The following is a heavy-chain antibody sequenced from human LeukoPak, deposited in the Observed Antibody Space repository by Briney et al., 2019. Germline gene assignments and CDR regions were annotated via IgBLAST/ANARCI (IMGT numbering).Heavy chain of an antibody. CDR1: GYTFTGYY. V-gene: IGHV1-2*02. Sequence: ASVKVSCKASGYTFTGYYMHWVRQAPGQGLEWMGWINPNRGGTNYAQKFQGRVTMTRDTSISTAYMELSRLRSDDTAVYYCASDAWSGYYTYGMDVWGQGTTVTVSS. J-gene: IGHJ6*02. D-gene: IGHD3-3*01. CDR3: ASDAWSGYYTYGMDV. CDR2: INPNRGGT.